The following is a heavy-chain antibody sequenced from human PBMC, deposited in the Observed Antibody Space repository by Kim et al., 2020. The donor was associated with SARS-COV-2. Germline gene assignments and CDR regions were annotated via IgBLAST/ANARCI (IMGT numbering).Heavy chain of an antibody. Sequence: ASVKVSCRASGYTFNNSTFHWVRQAPGQRLEWMGWINAGNGDTKSSQHFRGRVTLTRDTSASTAYMELSSLRSEDTAMYVCARFGVGAVDIWGQGTMVTV. V-gene: IGHV1-3*01. CDR3: ARFGVGAVDI. J-gene: IGHJ3*02. CDR2: INAGNGDT. D-gene: IGHD3-10*01. CDR1: GYTFNNST.